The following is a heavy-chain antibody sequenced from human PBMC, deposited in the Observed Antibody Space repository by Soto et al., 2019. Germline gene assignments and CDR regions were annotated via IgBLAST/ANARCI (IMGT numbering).Heavy chain of an antibody. V-gene: IGHV1-69*13. Sequence: SVRVSGKASGVTFSNSGISWLRQAPGQGLEWMGGIIPIFDTTNYAQKLQGRITIIADESTNTVYMELSNLRSADTGVYYCARAPILVSVTLHENYFGSRGQGTRVTVSS. D-gene: IGHD2-21*02. CDR2: IIPIFDTT. CDR3: ARAPILVSVTLHENYFGS. J-gene: IGHJ4*02. CDR1: GVTFSNSG.